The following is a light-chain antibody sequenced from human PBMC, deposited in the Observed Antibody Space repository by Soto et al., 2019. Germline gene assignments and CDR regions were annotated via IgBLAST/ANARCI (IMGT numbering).Light chain of an antibody. V-gene: IGKV3-20*01. CDR1: QSVSSSY. Sequence: EIVLTQSPGTLSLSPGDRATLSCRASQSVSSSYLSWYQQKPGQAPRLLIYDASSRATGIPDRFSGSGSGTDFTLTISRLEPEDFAVYYCQQYGSSTLTFGQGTKVEIK. J-gene: IGKJ1*01. CDR3: QQYGSSTLT. CDR2: DAS.